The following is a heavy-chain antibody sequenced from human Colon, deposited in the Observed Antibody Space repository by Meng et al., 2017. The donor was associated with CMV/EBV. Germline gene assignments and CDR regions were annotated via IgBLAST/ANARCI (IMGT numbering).Heavy chain of an antibody. Sequence: GESLKISCVPSGFTFRNNWMHWVRQAPGKGLVWVSRINGDGSIREYADSVKGRLTISRDNAKDTLYLQMNSLRAEDTAVYYCVREMWSNDVWGRGQWSPSPQ. V-gene: IGHV3-74*03. J-gene: IGHJ3*01. D-gene: IGHD3-3*01. CDR1: GFTFRNNW. CDR3: VREMWSNDV. CDR2: INGDGSIR.